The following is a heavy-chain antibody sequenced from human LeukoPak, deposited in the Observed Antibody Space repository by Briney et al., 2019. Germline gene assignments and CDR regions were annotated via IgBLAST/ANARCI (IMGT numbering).Heavy chain of an antibody. Sequence: GASVKVSCKASGYTFTSYDINWVRQATGQGLEWMGWMNPNSGNTGYAQKFQGRVTMTRNTSISTAYMELSSLRSEDTAVYYCAGGDHDYGDLLDYWGQGTLVTVSS. CDR1: GYTFTSYD. J-gene: IGHJ4*02. CDR2: MNPNSGNT. CDR3: AGGDHDYGDLLDY. V-gene: IGHV1-8*01. D-gene: IGHD4-17*01.